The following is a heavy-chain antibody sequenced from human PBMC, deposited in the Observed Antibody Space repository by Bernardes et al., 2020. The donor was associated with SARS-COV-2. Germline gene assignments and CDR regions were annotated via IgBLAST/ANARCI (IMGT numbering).Heavy chain of an antibody. J-gene: IGHJ6*02. D-gene: IGHD3-3*01. CDR1: GGSFSGYY. CDR2: INHSGST. CDR3: ASKFWSGSDV. V-gene: IGHV4-34*01. Sequence: SETLSLTCAVYGGSFSGYYWSWIRQPPGKGLEWIGEINHSGSTNYNPSLKSRVTISVDTSKNQFSLKLSSVTAADTAVYYCASKFWSGSDVWGQGTTVTVSS.